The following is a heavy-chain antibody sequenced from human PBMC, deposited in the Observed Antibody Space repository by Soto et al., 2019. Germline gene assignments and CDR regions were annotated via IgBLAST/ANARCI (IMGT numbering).Heavy chain of an antibody. V-gene: IGHV4-59*01. D-gene: IGHD5-12*01. CDR2: IYYSGST. J-gene: IGHJ5*02. CDR3: ARDSGRWLQLGWFDP. CDR1: GGSISSYY. Sequence: QVQLQESGPGLVKPSETLSLTCTVSGGSISSYYWSWIRQPPGKGLEWIGYIYYSGSTNYNPSLKSRFTISVDTSKNQFSLKLSSVTAADTAVYYCARDSGRWLQLGWFDPWGQGTLVTVSS.